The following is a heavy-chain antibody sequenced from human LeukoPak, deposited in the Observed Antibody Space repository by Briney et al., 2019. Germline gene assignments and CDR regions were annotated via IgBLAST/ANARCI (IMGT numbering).Heavy chain of an antibody. CDR1: GGSISSSSYY. V-gene: IGHV4-39*01. D-gene: IGHD2-8*02. CDR2: ISYSGST. Sequence: SETLSLTCPVSGGSISSSSYYWGWIRQPLGKGLEWIASISYSGSTYYNPPLKSRVTISVDTSKNQFSLRLSSVTAADTAVYYCARLPTDLLAFDYWGQGTLVTVSS. CDR3: ARLPTDLLAFDY. J-gene: IGHJ4*02.